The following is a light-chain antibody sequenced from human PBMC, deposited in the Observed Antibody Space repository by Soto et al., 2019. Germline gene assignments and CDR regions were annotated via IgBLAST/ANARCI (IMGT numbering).Light chain of an antibody. V-gene: IGKV3-20*01. Sequence: EIVLTRSPGTLSLSPGERATLSCRASQSVSSSYLGWYQQKPGQTPRLLIYGASSRATGIPDRFSGSGSGTDFTLTISRLEPEDFAVYYCQQYGSPPHTFGQGSKLEIK. CDR3: QQYGSPPHT. CDR1: QSVSSSY. CDR2: GAS. J-gene: IGKJ2*01.